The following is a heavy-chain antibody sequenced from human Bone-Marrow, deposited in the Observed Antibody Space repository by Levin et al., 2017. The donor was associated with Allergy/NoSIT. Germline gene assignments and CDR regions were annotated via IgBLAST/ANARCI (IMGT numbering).Heavy chain of an antibody. CDR1: GGSIRSSSYY. CDR2: IYYSGST. Sequence: SPTLSLPCTVSGGSIRSSSYYWGWIRQPPGKGLEWIGSIYYSGSTYYNPSLKSRVTISVDTSKNQFSLKLSSVTAADTAVYYCARTRNRQWFDPWGQGTLVTVSS. J-gene: IGHJ5*02. D-gene: IGHD2/OR15-2a*01. CDR3: ARTRNRQWFDP. V-gene: IGHV4-39*01.